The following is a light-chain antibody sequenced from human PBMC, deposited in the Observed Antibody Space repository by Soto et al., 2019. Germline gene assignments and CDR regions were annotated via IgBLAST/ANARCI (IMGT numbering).Light chain of an antibody. Sequence: EIVLTQSPGTLSLSPGERVTLSCRASQSVRSYLAWYQHKPGQAPRLLIYDASNRATGIPARFSGNGSGTDFTLTISSLEPEDFAVYYCQQRTNWPLTFGGGAKVEIK. V-gene: IGKV3-11*01. J-gene: IGKJ4*01. CDR1: QSVRSY. CDR3: QQRTNWPLT. CDR2: DAS.